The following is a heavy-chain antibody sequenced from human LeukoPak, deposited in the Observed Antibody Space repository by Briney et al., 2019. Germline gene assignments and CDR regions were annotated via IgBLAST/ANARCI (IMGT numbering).Heavy chain of an antibody. D-gene: IGHD3-10*01. CDR2: TYYRSKWYN. J-gene: IGHJ4*02. Sequence: SQTLSLTCAISGDSVSSNSAAWNWIRQSPSRGLEWLGRTYYRSKWYNDYAVSVKSRITINPDTSKNQFSLQLNSVTPEDTAVYYCARGGRKYGSGSYEYYFDYWGQGTLVTVSS. CDR3: ARGGRKYGSGSYEYYFDY. V-gene: IGHV6-1*01. CDR1: GDSVSSNSAA.